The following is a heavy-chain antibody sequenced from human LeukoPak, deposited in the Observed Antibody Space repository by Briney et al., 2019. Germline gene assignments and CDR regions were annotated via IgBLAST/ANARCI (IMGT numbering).Heavy chain of an antibody. J-gene: IGHJ4*02. CDR3: TTRRGYSYGSPHY. V-gene: IGHV3-15*01. Sequence: GGSLRLSCAASGFTFSNAWMSWVRQAPGKGLEWVGRIKSKTDGGTTDYAAPVKGRFTISRDDSKNTLYLRMNSLKTEDTDVYYCTTRRGYSYGSPHYWGQGTLVTVSS. D-gene: IGHD5-18*01. CDR1: GFTFSNAW. CDR2: IKSKTDGGTT.